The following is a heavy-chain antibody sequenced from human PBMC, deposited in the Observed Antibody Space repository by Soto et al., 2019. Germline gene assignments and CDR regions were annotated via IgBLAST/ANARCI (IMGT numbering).Heavy chain of an antibody. CDR2: MNPNSGNT. J-gene: IGHJ6*03. V-gene: IGHV1-8*01. D-gene: IGHD7-27*01. CDR3: ARESPGEGTYYYYYYYMDV. CDR1: GYTFTSYD. Sequence: ASVKVSCKASGYTFTSYDINWVRQATGQGLEWMGWMNPNSGNTGYAQKFQGRVTMTRNTSISTAYMELSSLRSEDTAVYYCARESPGEGTYYYYYYYMDVWGKGTTVTVSS.